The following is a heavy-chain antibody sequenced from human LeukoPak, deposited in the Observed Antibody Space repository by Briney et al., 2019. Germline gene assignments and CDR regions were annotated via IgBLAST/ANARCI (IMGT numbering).Heavy chain of an antibody. D-gene: IGHD3-10*01. Sequence: PSETLSLTCTVSGGSISSYYWSWIRQPPGKGLEWIAYIYYSGGTNYNPSLKSRVTISVDTSKNQFSLKLSSVTAADTAVYYCARRYGSGSSGTFDYWGQGTLVTVSS. CDR3: ARRYGSGSSGTFDY. CDR2: IYYSGGT. J-gene: IGHJ4*02. V-gene: IGHV4-59*01. CDR1: GGSISSYY.